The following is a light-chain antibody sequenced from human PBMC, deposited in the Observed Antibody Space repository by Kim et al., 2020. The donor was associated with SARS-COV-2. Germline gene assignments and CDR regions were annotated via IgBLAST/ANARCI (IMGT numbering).Light chain of an antibody. Sequence: VALGQKAKITCGGSNSGRKNVHWYQQKPGQAPVLVIYRDDYRPSGIPERFSGSNSGNTATLTISRAQAGDEADYYCHIWDSRSYVFGTGTKVTVL. CDR2: RDD. CDR1: NSGRKN. V-gene: IGLV3-9*01. CDR3: HIWDSRSYV. J-gene: IGLJ1*01.